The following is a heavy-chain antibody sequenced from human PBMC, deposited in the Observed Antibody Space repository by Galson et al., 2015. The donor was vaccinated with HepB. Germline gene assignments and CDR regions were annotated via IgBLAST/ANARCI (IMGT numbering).Heavy chain of an antibody. V-gene: IGHV3-7*03. CDR1: RFTGGSYW. CDR2: IHQDGSSK. Sequence: ALSLSCAAARFTGGSYWRNWSRQAAGKRQKWVPLIHQDGSSKYYVESVRRGFTFSRDNAKDLVYLQLDSLRAEDTAVYYCARRISLVRGIVTKPDYYYGMDVWGQGTTVTVAS. CDR3: ARRISLVRGIVTKPDYYYGMDV. J-gene: IGHJ6*02. D-gene: IGHD3-10*01.